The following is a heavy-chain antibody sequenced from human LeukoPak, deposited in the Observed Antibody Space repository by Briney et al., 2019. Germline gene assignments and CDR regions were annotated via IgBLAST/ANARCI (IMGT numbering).Heavy chain of an antibody. D-gene: IGHD3-10*01. J-gene: IGHJ4*02. V-gene: IGHV3-43*02. CDR1: GFTFDDYA. CDR2: ISGDGGST. CDR3: ARQSVVRGVNYFDY. Sequence: GGSLRLSRAASGFTFDDYAMHWVRQAPGKGLEWVSLISGDGGSTYYADSVKGRFTISRDNSKNSLYLQMNSLRTEDTALYYCARQSVVRGVNYFDYWGQGTLVTVSS.